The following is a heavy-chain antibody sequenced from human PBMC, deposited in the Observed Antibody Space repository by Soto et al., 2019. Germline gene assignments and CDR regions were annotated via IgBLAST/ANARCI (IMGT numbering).Heavy chain of an antibody. Sequence: EVQLLESGGGLVQPGGSLRLSCAASGFTFSSYAMSWVRQAPGKGLEWVSAISGSGDSTYYADSVKGRFTISRDNSKNTQYLQMNSLRAEDTAVYHLAKSRSGNYYAWFHPWGQGTLVTVS. CDR2: ISGSGDST. V-gene: IGHV3-23*01. D-gene: IGHD1-26*01. CDR1: GFTFSSYA. CDR3: AKSRSGNYYAWFHP. J-gene: IGHJ5*02.